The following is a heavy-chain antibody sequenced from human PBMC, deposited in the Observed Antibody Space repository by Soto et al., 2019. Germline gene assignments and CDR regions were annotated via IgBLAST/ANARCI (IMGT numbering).Heavy chain of an antibody. D-gene: IGHD3-10*01. Sequence: QVQLQQWGAGLLKPSETLSLTCAVYGGSFSNNYWTWFRQPPGKGLEWIGEISPSGTTKYIPPLTSRGTISVDTSRKQFFLKVTSVSAADTAVYYCATSLWFGTQPEIWGPGTLVTVSS. CDR3: ATSLWFGTQPEI. CDR2: ISPSGTT. CDR1: GGSFSNNY. V-gene: IGHV4-34*01. J-gene: IGHJ4*02.